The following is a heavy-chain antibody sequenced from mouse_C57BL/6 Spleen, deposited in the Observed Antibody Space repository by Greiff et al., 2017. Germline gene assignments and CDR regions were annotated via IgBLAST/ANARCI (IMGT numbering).Heavy chain of an antibody. D-gene: IGHD1-1*01. CDR1: GFTFSDYY. J-gene: IGHJ3*01. CDR2: ISNGGGST. CDR3: ARHFTTVVATEPFAY. Sequence: DVMLVESGGGLVQPGGSLKLSCAASGFTFSDYYMYWVRQTPEKRLEWVAYISNGGGSTYYPDTVKGRFTISRDNAKNTLYLQMSRLKSEDTAMYYCARHFTTVVATEPFAYWGQWTLVTVSA. V-gene: IGHV5-12*01.